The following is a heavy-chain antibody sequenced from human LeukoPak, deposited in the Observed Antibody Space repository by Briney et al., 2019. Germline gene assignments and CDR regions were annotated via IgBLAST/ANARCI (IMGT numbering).Heavy chain of an antibody. CDR2: INHSGST. V-gene: IGHV4-34*01. CDR3: ARGNRKGLWFGEFPFDP. Sequence: PSETLSLTCAVYGGSFSGYYWSWIRQPPGKGLEWIGEINHSGSTNYNPSLKSRVTISVDTSKNQFSLKLSSVTAADTAVYYCARGNRKGLWFGEFPFDPWGQGTLVTVSS. CDR1: GGSFSGYY. D-gene: IGHD3-10*01. J-gene: IGHJ5*02.